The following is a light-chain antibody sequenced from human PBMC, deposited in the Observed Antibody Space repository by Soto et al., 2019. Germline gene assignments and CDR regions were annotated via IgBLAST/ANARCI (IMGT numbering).Light chain of an antibody. Sequence: DIQLTQSPSFLSASVGDRVTLTCRATQGISTYLAWYQQKPGKAPKLLIYAASTLQSGVPSRFSGSGSGTDFTLTISSLQPEDFATYYCQQLKSYPLTFGGGTKVEIK. J-gene: IGKJ4*01. CDR2: AAS. CDR1: QGISTY. V-gene: IGKV1-9*01. CDR3: QQLKSYPLT.